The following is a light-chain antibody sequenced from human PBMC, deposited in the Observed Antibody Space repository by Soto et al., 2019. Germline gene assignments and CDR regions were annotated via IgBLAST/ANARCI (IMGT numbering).Light chain of an antibody. CDR2: EVT. CDR3: SSFACGGNPVL. J-gene: IGLJ2*01. CDR1: SSDVGGYNY. V-gene: IGLV2-8*01. Sequence: QSALTQPPSASGSLGQSVTISCTGTSSDVGGYNYVSWHQQHPGKAPKVMIYEVTKRPPGVPDRFSGSKSGNTASLTVSGLKAEDAADYHCSSFACGGNPVLLGGGTKVTVL.